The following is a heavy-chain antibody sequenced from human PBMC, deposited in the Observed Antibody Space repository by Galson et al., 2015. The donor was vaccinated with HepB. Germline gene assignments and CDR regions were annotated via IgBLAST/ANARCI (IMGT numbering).Heavy chain of an antibody. J-gene: IGHJ4*02. V-gene: IGHV1-46*01. D-gene: IGHD3-9*01. CDR1: GYTFTSYY. CDR3: ARPFSGEPNLQYFFY. Sequence: SVKVSCKASGYTFTSYYMHWVRQAPGQGLEWMGIINPSGGSTSYAQKFQGRVAITADESTSTVYMDLRSLRYEDTAVYYCARPFSGEPNLQYFFYWGQGTLVTVSS. CDR2: INPSGGST.